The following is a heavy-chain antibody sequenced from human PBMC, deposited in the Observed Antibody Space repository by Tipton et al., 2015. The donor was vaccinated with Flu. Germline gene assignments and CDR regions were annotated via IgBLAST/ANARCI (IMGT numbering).Heavy chain of an antibody. J-gene: IGHJ5*02. CDR1: GGSFSGYY. Sequence: TLSLTCAVYGGSFSGYYWSWIRQPPGKGLEWIGEINHSGTTNYSPSLKSRVTISVDTSKKQFSLKLSPVTAADTAVYYCATKDWNRSDWRHHWGQGTLVTVSS. V-gene: IGHV4-34*01. CDR3: ATKDWNRSDWRHH. D-gene: IGHD1-1*01. CDR2: INHSGTT.